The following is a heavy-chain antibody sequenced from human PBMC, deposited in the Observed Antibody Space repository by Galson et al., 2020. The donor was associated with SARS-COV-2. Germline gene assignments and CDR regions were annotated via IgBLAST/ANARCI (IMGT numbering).Heavy chain of an antibody. J-gene: IGHJ2*01. CDR2: IYYSGST. D-gene: IGHD2-15*01. V-gene: IGHV4-39*01. CDR3: TRHVGDIGYGRYSDL. Sequence: ASETLSLTCTVSGGSISSTSYYWGWIRQPPGKGLEWIGTIYYSGSTHYNPSLKSRVTISVDTSKNQFSLKLSSMTAADTAVYYCTRHVGDIGYGRYSDLWGRGTLVTVSS. CDR1: GGSISSTSYY.